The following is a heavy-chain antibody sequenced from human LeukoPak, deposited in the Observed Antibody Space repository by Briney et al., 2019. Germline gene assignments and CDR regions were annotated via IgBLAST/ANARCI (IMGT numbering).Heavy chain of an antibody. D-gene: IGHD5-24*01. CDR2: IYYSGST. V-gene: IGHV4-61*01. CDR1: GGSISSGSYY. CDR3: ARNPELAYRDYYMDV. Sequence: SETLSLTCTVSGGSISSGSYYWSWIRQPPGKGLEWIGYIYYSGSTNYNPSLKSRVTISVDTSKNQFSLKLSSVTAADTAVYYCARNPELAYRDYYMDVWGKGTTVTVSS. J-gene: IGHJ6*03.